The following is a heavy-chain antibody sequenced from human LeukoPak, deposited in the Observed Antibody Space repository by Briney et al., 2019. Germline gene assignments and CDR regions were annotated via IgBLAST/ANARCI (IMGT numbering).Heavy chain of an antibody. J-gene: IGHJ3*02. V-gene: IGHV4-39*01. CDR1: GGSISSSGYY. CDR2: IYYSGST. Sequence: SETLSLTCTVSGGSISSSGYYWGWIRQPPGRGLEWIGSIYYSGSTYYNPSLKSRVTISVDTSKNQFFLKLSSVTAADTALYYCATHPGNLDAFDIWGQGTMVTVSS. CDR3: ATHPGNLDAFDI.